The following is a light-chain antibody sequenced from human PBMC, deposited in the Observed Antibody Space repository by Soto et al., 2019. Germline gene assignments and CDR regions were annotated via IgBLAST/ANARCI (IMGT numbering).Light chain of an antibody. V-gene: IGLV1-47*01. J-gene: IGLJ1*01. Sequence: VLTQPPSASGTPGQRVTISCSGSSSNIGSNYVYWYQQLPGAAPKLLIYRNNQRPSGVPDRFSGSKSGTSATLDITGLQAGDEADYYCGTWDTSLSADVFGTGTKVTVL. CDR2: RNN. CDR3: GTWDTSLSADV. CDR1: SSNIGSNY.